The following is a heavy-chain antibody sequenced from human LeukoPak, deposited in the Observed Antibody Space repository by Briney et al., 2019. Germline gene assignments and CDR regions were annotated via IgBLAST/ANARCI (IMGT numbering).Heavy chain of an antibody. J-gene: IGHJ4*02. V-gene: IGHV3-23*01. Sequence: GGSLRLSCAASGFIFRDYGMTWVRQAPGKGLEWVSGISGSGGSTYYADSVKGRFTISRDNSKNTLYLQMNSLRAEDTAVYYCARHLLWFGELSGGFDYWGRGTLVTVSS. CDR2: ISGSGGST. CDR1: GFIFRDYG. D-gene: IGHD3-10*01. CDR3: ARHLLWFGELSGGFDY.